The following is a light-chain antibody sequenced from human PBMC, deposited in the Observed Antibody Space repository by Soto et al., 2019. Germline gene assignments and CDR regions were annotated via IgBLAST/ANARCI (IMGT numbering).Light chain of an antibody. Sequence: DIHMTHSPCTLSVSVVERVSITCRASQSISSWLAWYQQKPGKAPKLLIYDASSLESGVPSRFSGSGSGTEFTLTISSLQPDDFATYYCQQYNSYPLTFGGGTKVDI. CDR3: QQYNSYPLT. V-gene: IGKV1-5*01. CDR1: QSISSW. J-gene: IGKJ4*01. CDR2: DAS.